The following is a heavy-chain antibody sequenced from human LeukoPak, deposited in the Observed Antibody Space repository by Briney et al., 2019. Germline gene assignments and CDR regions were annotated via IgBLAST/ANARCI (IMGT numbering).Heavy chain of an antibody. J-gene: IGHJ3*02. D-gene: IGHD2-15*01. Sequence: ASVKVSCKASGYTFTSYGISWVRQAPGQGLEWMGWISAYNGNTNYAQELQGRVTMTTDTSTSTAYMELRSLGSDDTAVYYCARDRDIVVVVAATGCAFDIWGQGTMVTVSS. CDR1: GYTFTSYG. CDR3: ARDRDIVVVVAATGCAFDI. V-gene: IGHV1-18*01. CDR2: ISAYNGNT.